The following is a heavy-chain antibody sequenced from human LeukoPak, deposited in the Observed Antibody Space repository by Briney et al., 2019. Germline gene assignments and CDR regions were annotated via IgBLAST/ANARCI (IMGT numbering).Heavy chain of an antibody. CDR3: ARGQYYYDSSGYFDY. Sequence: GGSPRLSCAASGFTVSSNYMSWVRQAPGKGLEWVSVIYSGGSTYYADSVKGRFTISRDNSKNTLYLQMNSLRAEDTAVYYCARGQYYYDSSGYFDYWGQGTLVTVSS. CDR1: GFTVSSNY. V-gene: IGHV3-53*01. D-gene: IGHD3-22*01. CDR2: IYSGGST. J-gene: IGHJ4*02.